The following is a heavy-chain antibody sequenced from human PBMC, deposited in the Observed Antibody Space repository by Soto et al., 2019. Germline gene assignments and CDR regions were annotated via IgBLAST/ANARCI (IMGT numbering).Heavy chain of an antibody. D-gene: IGHD6-13*01. Sequence: PSETLSLTGTVSGGSISSGDYYWSWIRQPPGKGLEWIGYIYYSGSTYYNPSLKSRVTISVDTSKNQFSLKLSSVTAADTAVYYCARDLNRSSSWYGDGLDYWGQGTLVTVSS. V-gene: IGHV4-30-4*01. CDR1: GGSISSGDYY. CDR2: IYYSGST. J-gene: IGHJ4*02. CDR3: ARDLNRSSSWYGDGLDY.